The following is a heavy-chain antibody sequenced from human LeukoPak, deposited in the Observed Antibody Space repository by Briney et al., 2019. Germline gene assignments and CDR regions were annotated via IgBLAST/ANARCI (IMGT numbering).Heavy chain of an antibody. CDR3: ARALDYGELDP. D-gene: IGHD4-17*01. J-gene: IGHJ5*02. Sequence: SETLSLTCTVSGGSISSGGYYWSWLRQHPGKGLEWIGYIYYSGSTYYNPSLKSRVTISVDTSKNQFSLKLSSVTAADTAVYYCARALDYGELDPWGQGTLVTVSS. V-gene: IGHV4-31*03. CDR2: IYYSGST. CDR1: GGSISSGGYY.